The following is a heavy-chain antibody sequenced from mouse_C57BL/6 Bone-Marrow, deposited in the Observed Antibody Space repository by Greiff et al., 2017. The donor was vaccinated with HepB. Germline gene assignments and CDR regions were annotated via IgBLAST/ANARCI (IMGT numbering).Heavy chain of an antibody. Sequence: VKLMESGAELARPGASVKLSCKASGYTFTSYGISWVKQRTGQGLEWIGEIYPRSGNTYYNEKFKGKATLTADKSSSTAYMELRSLTSEDSAVYFCARSPFYYGSSYGWYFDVWGTGTTVTVSS. D-gene: IGHD1-1*01. V-gene: IGHV1-81*01. CDR3: ARSPFYYGSSYGWYFDV. CDR1: GYTFTSYG. J-gene: IGHJ1*03. CDR2: IYPRSGNT.